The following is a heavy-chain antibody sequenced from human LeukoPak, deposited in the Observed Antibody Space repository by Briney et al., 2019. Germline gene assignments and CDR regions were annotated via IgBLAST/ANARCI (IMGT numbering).Heavy chain of an antibody. D-gene: IGHD2-2*01. V-gene: IGHV3-23*01. Sequence: PGGSLRLSCAASGFTFSSYAMTWVSQAPGKGLEWVSVISASGGGTSYADCVKGRSTISRDNSKNMLYLQMPTLRVEDTAVYYCAKGRSTSWKASYYFHYWGQGTQLTVSS. CDR1: GFTFSSYA. CDR3: AKGRSTSWKASYYFHY. J-gene: IGHJ4*02. CDR2: ISASGGGT.